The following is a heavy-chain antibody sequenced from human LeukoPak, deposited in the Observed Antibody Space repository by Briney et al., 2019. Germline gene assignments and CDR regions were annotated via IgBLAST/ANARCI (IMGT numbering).Heavy chain of an antibody. CDR2: INPSGGST. CDR3: ARETFPNYYYYGMDV. D-gene: IGHD2-21*01. CDR1: GYTFTSYY. J-gene: IGHJ6*02. Sequence: ASVKVSCKASGYTFTSYYMHWVRQAPGQGLEWMGIINPSGGSTSYAQEFQGRVTMTRDTSTSTVYMELSSLRSEDTAVYYCARETFPNYYYYGMDVWGQGTTVTVSS. V-gene: IGHV1-46*01.